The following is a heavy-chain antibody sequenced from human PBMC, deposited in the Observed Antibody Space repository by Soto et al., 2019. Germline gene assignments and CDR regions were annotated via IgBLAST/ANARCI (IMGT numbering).Heavy chain of an antibody. D-gene: IGHD3-10*01. Sequence: PGESLKISCKGSGYSFTSYWIGWVRQMPGKGLEWMGIIFPGDSDTRYSPSFQGQVTISADKSISTAYLQWSSLKASDTAMYYCARGYYGSGSYYKGWFDPWGQRTLVTGSS. CDR1: GYSFTSYW. J-gene: IGHJ5*02. CDR3: ARGYYGSGSYYKGWFDP. V-gene: IGHV5-51*01. CDR2: IFPGDSDT.